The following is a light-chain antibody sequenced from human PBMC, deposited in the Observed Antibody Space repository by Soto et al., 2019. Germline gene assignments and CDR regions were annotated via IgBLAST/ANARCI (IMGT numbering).Light chain of an antibody. CDR1: SSDVGSYNR. J-gene: IGLJ1*01. V-gene: IGLV2-18*01. CDR2: EVN. CDR3: SLYISGSTYV. Sequence: QSALTQPPSVSGSPGQSVTISCTGTSSDVGSYNRLSWYQQPPGTAPKLIMYEVNTRPSGVPDRFSGSKSGSTASLTISGLQAEDEADDYCSLYISGSTYVFGTGTKVTVL.